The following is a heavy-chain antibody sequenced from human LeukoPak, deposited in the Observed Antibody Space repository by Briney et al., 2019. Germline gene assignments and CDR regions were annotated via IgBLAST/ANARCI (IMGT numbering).Heavy chain of an antibody. CDR2: ISSSSNYI. D-gene: IGHD6-6*01. J-gene: IGHJ3*02. CDR1: GFAFSHHN. CDR3: ARWSIIGHDAFDI. Sequence: GGSLRLSCTASGFAFSHHNMNWVRQAPGKGLEWVASISSSSNYIYYSDSVKGRFTISRDNAKNSLFLQMNGLRAEDTAAYYCARWSIIGHDAFDIWGQGTVVTVSS. V-gene: IGHV3-21*01.